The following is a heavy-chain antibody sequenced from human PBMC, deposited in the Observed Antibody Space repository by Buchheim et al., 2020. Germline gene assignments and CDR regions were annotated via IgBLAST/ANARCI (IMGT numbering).Heavy chain of an antibody. CDR3: ARLSPLSIWYFDL. Sequence: VQLQESGPGRVKPSETLSLTCTVSGGSFSNDYWSWIRQPPGKGLEWIGYIYHSGTTNYNPSLKSRVTISVDTSKIQFSLKLNSVTAADTAVYYCARLSPLSIWYFDLWGPGTL. V-gene: IGHV4-59*08. D-gene: IGHD4-11*01. CDR1: GGSFSNDY. J-gene: IGHJ2*01. CDR2: IYHSGTT.